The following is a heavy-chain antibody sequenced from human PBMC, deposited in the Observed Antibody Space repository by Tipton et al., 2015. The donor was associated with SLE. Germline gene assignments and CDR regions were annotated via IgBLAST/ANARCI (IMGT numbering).Heavy chain of an antibody. CDR3: ARDGGYYDSSGYPNPYYYYYGMDV. CDR2: IYYSGST. J-gene: IGHJ6*02. Sequence: TLSLTCTVSGGSMNSHYWTWIRQPPGMGLEWIGYIYYSGSTNYNPSLKSRVTISVDTSKNQFSLKVTSVTAADTAVYYCARDGGYYDSSGYPNPYYYYYGMDVWGQGTTVTVSS. V-gene: IGHV4-59*11. CDR1: GGSMNSHY. D-gene: IGHD3-22*01.